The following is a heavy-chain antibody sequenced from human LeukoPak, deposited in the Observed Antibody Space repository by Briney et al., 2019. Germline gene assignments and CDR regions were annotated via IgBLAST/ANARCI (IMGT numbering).Heavy chain of an antibody. CDR1: GFTFISYW. J-gene: IGHJ4*02. D-gene: IGHD3-9*01. V-gene: IGHV3-7*01. CDR3: ARARRYGLDY. Sequence: PGGSLRLSCAASGFTFISYWMSWVRQAPGKGLEWVANIKQDGSEKYYVDSVKGRFTISRDNAKNSLYLQMNSLRAEDTAVYYCARARRYGLDYWGQGTLVTVSS. CDR2: IKQDGSEK.